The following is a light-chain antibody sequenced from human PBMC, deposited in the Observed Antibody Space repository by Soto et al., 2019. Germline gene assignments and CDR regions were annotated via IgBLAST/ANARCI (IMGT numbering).Light chain of an antibody. CDR1: QGISSW. J-gene: IGKJ5*01. V-gene: IGKV1-12*01. Sequence: DIQMTQSPSSVSAPVGDRVTITCRASQGISSWLAWYQQKPGKAPKLLIYAASSLQSGVPSRFRGSGSGTDFTFTISRLQPEDIATYYCQQYENLPTFGQGTRLEIK. CDR3: QQYENLPT. CDR2: AAS.